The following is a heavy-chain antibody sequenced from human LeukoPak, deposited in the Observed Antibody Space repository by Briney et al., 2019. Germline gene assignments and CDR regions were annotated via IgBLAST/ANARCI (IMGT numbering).Heavy chain of an antibody. D-gene: IGHD2-8*01. Sequence: SQTLSLTCTVSGGSISSGGYYWSWIRQHPGKGLEWIGYIYYSGSTYYNPSLKSRVTISVDTSKNQFSLKLSPVTAADTAVYYCAREWSLDTYYGMDVWGQGTTVTVSS. CDR3: AREWSLDTYYGMDV. CDR2: IYYSGST. V-gene: IGHV4-31*03. CDR1: GGSISSGGYY. J-gene: IGHJ6*02.